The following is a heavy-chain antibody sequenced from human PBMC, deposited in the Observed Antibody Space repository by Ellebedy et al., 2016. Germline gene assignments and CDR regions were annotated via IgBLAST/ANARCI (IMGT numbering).Heavy chain of an antibody. V-gene: IGHV4-38-2*02. CDR1: GYSISSPYY. D-gene: IGHD6-19*01. CDR2: IYHSGTT. J-gene: IGHJ4*02. Sequence: SETLSLTXTVSGYSISSPYYWAWIRQPPGKGLEWVASIYHSGTTYYNPSLKSRVTISVDTSKNQFSLKLSSVTAADTAVYYCARGTGQWLVPGYWGQGTLVTVSS. CDR3: ARGTGQWLVPGY.